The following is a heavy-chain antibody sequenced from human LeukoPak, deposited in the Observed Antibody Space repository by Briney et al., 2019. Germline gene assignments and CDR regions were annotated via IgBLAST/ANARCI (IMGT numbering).Heavy chain of an antibody. CDR1: GFTVSSNY. V-gene: IGHV3-53*01. CDR2: IYSGGST. J-gene: IGHJ6*02. Sequence: GGSLRLSCTASGFTVSSNYMSWVRQAPGKGLEWVSVIYSGGSTYYADYVTGRFTISRDNSKNTLYLQMNSLRAEDTAVYYCARVVPAAKNYYYYGMDVWGQGTTVTVSS. CDR3: ARVVPAAKNYYYYGMDV. D-gene: IGHD2-2*01.